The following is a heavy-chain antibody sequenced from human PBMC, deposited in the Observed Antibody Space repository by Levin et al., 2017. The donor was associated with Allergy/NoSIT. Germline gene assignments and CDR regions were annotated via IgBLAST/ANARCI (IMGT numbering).Heavy chain of an antibody. D-gene: IGHD2-2*01. CDR3: GVVPAAMGGYYYYYYMDV. J-gene: IGHJ6*03. V-gene: IGHV4-39*01. CDR1: GGSISSSSYY. Sequence: SQTLSLTCTVSGGSISSSSYYWGWIRQPPGKGLEWIGSIYYSGSTYYNPSLKSRVTISVDTSKNQFSLKLSSVTAADTAVYYCGVVPAAMGGYYYYYYMDVWGKGTTVTVSS. CDR2: IYYSGST.